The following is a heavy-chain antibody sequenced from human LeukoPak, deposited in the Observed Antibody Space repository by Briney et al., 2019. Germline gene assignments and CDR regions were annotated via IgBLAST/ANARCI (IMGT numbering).Heavy chain of an antibody. J-gene: IGHJ4*02. CDR1: GFTFSSYS. CDR2: IKQDGSEK. CDR3: ARDLSWGYFDY. Sequence: GGSLRLSCAASGFTFSSYSMNWVRQAPGKGLEWVANIKQDGSEKYYVDSVKGRFTISRDNAKNSLYLQMNSLRAEDTAVYYCARDLSWGYFDYWGQGTLVTVSS. D-gene: IGHD7-27*01. V-gene: IGHV3-7*01.